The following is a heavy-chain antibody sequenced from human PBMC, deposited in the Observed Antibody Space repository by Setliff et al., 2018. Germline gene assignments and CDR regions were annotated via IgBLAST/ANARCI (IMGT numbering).Heavy chain of an antibody. V-gene: IGHV3-48*01. CDR3: ARDLSPYYCSGSYPYNFDY. CDR1: GFIFSTYS. J-gene: IGHJ4*02. Sequence: PGGSLRLSCAASGFIFSTYSMNWVRQAPGKGLEWVSYITSGSSTIYYADSVKGRFTISRDNAKNSLYLQMNSLRAEDTAVYYCARDLSPYYCSGSYPYNFDYWGQGTLVTVSS. D-gene: IGHD3-10*01. CDR2: ITSGSSTI.